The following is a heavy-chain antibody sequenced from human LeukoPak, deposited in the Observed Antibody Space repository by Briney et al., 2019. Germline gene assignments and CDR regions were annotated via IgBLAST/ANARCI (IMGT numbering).Heavy chain of an antibody. V-gene: IGHV3-23*01. D-gene: IGHD2-15*01. CDR3: AKDVHSGGSPVSAFDI. CDR2: ISGSGGST. J-gene: IGHJ3*02. CDR1: GFTFSTYA. Sequence: GGSLRLSCAASGFTFSTYAMSWVRQAPGKGLEWVSAISGSGGSTYYADSVKGRFTISRDNSKNTLYLQMNSLRAEDTAVYYCAKDVHSGGSPVSAFDIWGQGTMVTVSS.